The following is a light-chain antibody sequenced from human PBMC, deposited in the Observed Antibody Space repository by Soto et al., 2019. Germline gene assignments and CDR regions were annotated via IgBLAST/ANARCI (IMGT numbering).Light chain of an antibody. J-gene: IGLJ1*01. CDR3: GSWDSSLSAYV. CDR2: DDN. V-gene: IGLV1-51*01. Sequence: LTPPPSVCASTSQEATISCSGSSSNIGGNSVSWYQQLPGTAPKLLIYDDNKRPSGIPDQFSGSKSGTSATLGITGFQTGDEADYYCGSWDSSLSAYVFGTGTKVTVL. CDR1: SSNIGGNS.